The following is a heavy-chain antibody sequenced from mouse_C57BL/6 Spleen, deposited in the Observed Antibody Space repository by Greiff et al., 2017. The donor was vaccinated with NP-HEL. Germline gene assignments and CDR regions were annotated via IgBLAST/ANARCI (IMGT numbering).Heavy chain of an antibody. D-gene: IGHD1-1*01. J-gene: IGHJ3*01. CDR2: ILPGSGST. Sequence: VHLVESGAELMKPGASVKLSCKATGYTFTGYWIEWVKQRPGHGLEWIGEILPGSGSTNYNEKFKGKATFTADTSSNTAYMQLSSLTTEDSAIYYCARARLYYYGSGFAYWGQGTLVTVSA. CDR3: ARARLYYYGSGFAY. V-gene: IGHV1-9*01. CDR1: GYTFTGYW.